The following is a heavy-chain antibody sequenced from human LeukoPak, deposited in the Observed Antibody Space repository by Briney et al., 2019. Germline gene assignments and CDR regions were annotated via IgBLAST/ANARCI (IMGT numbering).Heavy chain of an antibody. V-gene: IGHV4-38-2*02. CDR3: ARDQPYMDV. CDR2: IYHSGTT. J-gene: IGHJ6*03. CDR1: GYSISSGYY. Sequence: KPSETLSLTCTVSGYSISSGYYWVWIRQPPGMGLEWIGCIYHSGTTHYNPSLKSRITISVNTSKNQCSLKLSSVTAADTAMYYCARDQPYMDVWGKGTTVTVSS.